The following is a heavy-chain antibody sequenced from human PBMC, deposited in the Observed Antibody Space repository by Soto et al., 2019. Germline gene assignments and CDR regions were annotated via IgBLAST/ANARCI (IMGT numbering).Heavy chain of an antibody. V-gene: IGHV3-23*01. CDR1: GFTFSSYS. CDR2: ISGSGSST. D-gene: IGHD2-15*01. CDR3: AKARAEVVVAAINY. Sequence: GGSLRLSCAASGFTFSSYSMNWVRQVPGKGLEWVSAISGSGSSTYYADSVKGRFTISRDNSNNTLFLQLNSLRAEDTAVYYCAKARAEVVVAAINYWGQGTPVTVSS. J-gene: IGHJ4*02.